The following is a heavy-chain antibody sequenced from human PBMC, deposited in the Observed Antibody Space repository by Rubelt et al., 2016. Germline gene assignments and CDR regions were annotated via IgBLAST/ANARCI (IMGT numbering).Heavy chain of an antibody. CDR3: AICEYSSSWWGYYGMDV. J-gene: IGHJ6*02. V-gene: IGHV1-18*01. CDR2: ISAYNGNT. Sequence: QVQLVQSGAEVKKPGASVKVSCKASGYTFTSYGISWVRQAPGQGLEWMGWISAYNGNTNYAQKLQGRVTMTRNTSISTAYMELSSLRSEDTAVYYCAICEYSSSWWGYYGMDVWGQGTTVTVSS. D-gene: IGHD6-13*01. CDR1: GYTFTSYG.